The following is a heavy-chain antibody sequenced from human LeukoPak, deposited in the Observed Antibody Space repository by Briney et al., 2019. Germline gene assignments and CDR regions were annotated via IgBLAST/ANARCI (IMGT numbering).Heavy chain of an antibody. Sequence: GSLRLSCAASGFTFSDYYMSWIRQAPGKGLEWVSYISSSGSTIYYADSVKGRFTTSRDNAKNSLYLQMNSLRAEDTAVYYCARADYYGDYGWFDPWGQGTLVTVSS. CDR1: GFTFSDYY. J-gene: IGHJ5*02. D-gene: IGHD4-17*01. V-gene: IGHV3-11*01. CDR2: ISSSGSTI. CDR3: ARADYYGDYGWFDP.